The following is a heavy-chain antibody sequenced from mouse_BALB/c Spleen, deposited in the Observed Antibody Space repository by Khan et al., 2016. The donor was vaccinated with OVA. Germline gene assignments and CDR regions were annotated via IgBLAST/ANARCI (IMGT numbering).Heavy chain of an antibody. J-gene: IGHJ2*01. CDR1: GYSITSGYG. D-gene: IGHD1-2*01. V-gene: IGHV3-2*02. CDR3: ARTARIKY. Sequence: EVQLQESGPGLVKPSQSLSLTCTVTGYSITSGYGWNWIRQFPGNNMEWMGYISYSGSTNYNPSLKSRISINRDPSKNQFFLQLNSVTTEDTATXYCARTARIKYWGQGTTLTVSS. CDR2: ISYSGST.